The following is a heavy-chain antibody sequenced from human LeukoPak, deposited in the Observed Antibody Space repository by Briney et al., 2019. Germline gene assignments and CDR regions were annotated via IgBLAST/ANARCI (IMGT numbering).Heavy chain of an antibody. CDR2: IIPIFGTA. J-gene: IGHJ5*02. CDR3: ASCGGDCLFGFDP. Sequence: ASVKVSCKASGGTFISYAISWVRQAPGQGLEWMGGIIPIFGTAHYAQKFQGRVTITADESTSTAYMELSSLRSEDTAVYYCASCGGDCLFGFDPWGQGTLVTVSS. CDR1: GGTFISYA. D-gene: IGHD2-21*01. V-gene: IGHV1-69*13.